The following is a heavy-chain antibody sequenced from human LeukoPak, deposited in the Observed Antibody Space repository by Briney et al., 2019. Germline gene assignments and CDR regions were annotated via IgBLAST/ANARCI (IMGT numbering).Heavy chain of an antibody. CDR3: AKGNNYFDY. J-gene: IGHJ4*02. Sequence: GGSLRLSCAASGFTFTTYWMHWVRQAPGKGLVWVSHINSDGSITSYADSVKGRFTISRDNSKNTLYLQMNSLRAEDTAVYYCAKGNNYFDYWGQGTLVTVSS. V-gene: IGHV3-74*01. D-gene: IGHD1/OR15-1a*01. CDR1: GFTFTTYW. CDR2: INSDGSIT.